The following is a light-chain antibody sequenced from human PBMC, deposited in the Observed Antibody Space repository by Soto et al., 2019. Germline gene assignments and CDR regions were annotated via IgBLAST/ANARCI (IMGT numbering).Light chain of an antibody. V-gene: IGKV3-11*01. CDR1: QSVSSY. CDR2: DAS. CDR3: QQRSNWLIT. Sequence: IVLTQSAAAVSLAPGQGPPPYCRASQSVSSYLAWYQQKPGQAPRLLIYDASNRATGIPARFSGSGSGTDFTLTISSLEPEDFAVYYCQQRSNWLITFGQGTRLEI. J-gene: IGKJ5*01.